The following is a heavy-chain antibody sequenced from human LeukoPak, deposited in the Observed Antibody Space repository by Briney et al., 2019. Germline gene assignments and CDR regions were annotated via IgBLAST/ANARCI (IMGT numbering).Heavy chain of an antibody. CDR3: ASYTAGGGGLDY. V-gene: IGHV4-34*01. CDR2: INHSGST. J-gene: IGHJ4*02. CDR1: GGSFSGYY. D-gene: IGHD5-18*01. Sequence: SETLSLTCAVYGGSFSGYYWSWIRQPPGKGLEWIGEINHSGSTNYDPSLKSRVTISVDTSKNQFSLKLSSVTAADTAVYYCASYTAGGGGLDYWGQGTLVTVSS.